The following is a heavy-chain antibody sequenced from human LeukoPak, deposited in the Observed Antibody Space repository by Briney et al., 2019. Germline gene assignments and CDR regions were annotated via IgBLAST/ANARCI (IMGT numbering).Heavy chain of an antibody. V-gene: IGHV4-59*01. CDR2: ISYSGAT. D-gene: IGHD3-10*01. J-gene: IGHJ3*02. CDR1: GGSINSYY. CDR3: AAGGYYGSGAFHI. Sequence: SETLSLTCTVSGGSINSYYWTRIRQPPGKGLEWIGYISYSGATSYNPSLKSRVTISEDTSKNQFYLRLRFMTAADTAIYYCAAGGYYGSGAFHIWGLGTMVTVSS.